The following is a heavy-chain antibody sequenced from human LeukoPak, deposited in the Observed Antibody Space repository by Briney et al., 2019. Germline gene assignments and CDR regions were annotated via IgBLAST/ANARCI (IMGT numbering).Heavy chain of an antibody. CDR2: ISSSSSYI. D-gene: IGHD1-26*01. CDR1: GFSFSSYS. Sequence: GGSLRLSCAASGFSFSSYSMDWVRQAPGKGLEWVSSISSSSSYIYYADSVKGRFTISRDNAKNSLYLQMNSLRAEDTAVYYCARWSGSLDYWGQGTLVTVSS. V-gene: IGHV3-21*01. CDR3: ARWSGSLDY. J-gene: IGHJ4*02.